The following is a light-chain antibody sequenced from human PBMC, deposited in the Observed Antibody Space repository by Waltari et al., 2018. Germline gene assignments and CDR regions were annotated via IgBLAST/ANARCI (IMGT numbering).Light chain of an antibody. J-gene: IGKJ5*01. CDR3: MQSIELPT. Sequence: VLTQTPPSLSVTTGQPAYISCKSGDSLLHTDGKTYQYWYLQKSGQSPQLLIYEASSRFSGVPDRISGSGSGTDFTLKISRVEAEDVGVYYCMQSIELPTFGQGTRLEIK. V-gene: IGKV2D-29*02. CDR1: DSLLHTDGKTY. CDR2: EAS.